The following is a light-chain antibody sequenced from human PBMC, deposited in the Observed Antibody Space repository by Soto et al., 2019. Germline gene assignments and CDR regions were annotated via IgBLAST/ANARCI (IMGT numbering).Light chain of an antibody. Sequence: EIAMTQSPATLSVSPGQRATLSCRASQNVNSNLAWYQQKPGHAPSLLMYNVSTRATGFPARFSGSGSGTEFTLTLSRMQSEDSAIYYCQQYNTLHTFGQGTKLEIK. V-gene: IGKV3-15*01. CDR1: QNVNSN. CDR2: NVS. J-gene: IGKJ2*01. CDR3: QQYNTLHT.